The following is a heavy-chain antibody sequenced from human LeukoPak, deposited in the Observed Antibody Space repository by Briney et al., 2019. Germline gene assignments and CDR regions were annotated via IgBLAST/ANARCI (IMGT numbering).Heavy chain of an antibody. J-gene: IGHJ6*03. CDR3: ARGDYYHMDV. CDR1: GGSISSYY. V-gene: IGHV4-59*01. CDR2: IYSSGST. Sequence: PSETLSLTCSVSGGSISSYYWSWIRQPPGKGLEWIGYIYSSGSTNYNPSLKSRVTISADTSKNQFSLKLSSVTAADTAVYYCARGDYYHMDVWGKGTTVTVPS. D-gene: IGHD1-26*01.